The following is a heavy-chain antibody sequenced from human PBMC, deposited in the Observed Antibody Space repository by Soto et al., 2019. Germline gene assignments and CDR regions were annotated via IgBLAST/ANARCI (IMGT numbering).Heavy chain of an antibody. V-gene: IGHV4-31*03. CDR3: ARSYGSGSPDAFDI. CDR1: GGSISSGGYY. CDR2: IYYSGST. D-gene: IGHD3-10*01. Sequence: SETLSLTCTVSGGSISSGGYYWSWIRQHPGKGLEWIGYIYYSGSTYYNPSLKSRVTISVDTSKNPFSLKLSSVTAAVTSVYYCARSYGSGSPDAFDIWGQGTMVTVS. J-gene: IGHJ3*02.